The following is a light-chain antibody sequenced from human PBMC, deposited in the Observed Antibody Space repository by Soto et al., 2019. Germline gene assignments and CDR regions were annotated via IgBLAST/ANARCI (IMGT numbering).Light chain of an antibody. CDR3: QQSYNTPLT. V-gene: IGKV1-39*01. J-gene: IGKJ3*01. Sequence: DIQMTQSPSSLSASVGDRVTITCRASQSINTYLNWYQQKPGKAPKLLIYGTSNLQSGVPSRFSGSGSETGFTLTISSLQPEDFATYYCQQSYNTPLTFGPGTKVDIK. CDR2: GTS. CDR1: QSINTY.